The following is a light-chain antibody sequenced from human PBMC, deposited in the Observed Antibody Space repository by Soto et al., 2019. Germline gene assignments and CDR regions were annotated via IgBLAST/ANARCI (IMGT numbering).Light chain of an antibody. CDR1: SSDVGDYNY. CDR3: SSYTSTSTLHYV. J-gene: IGLJ1*01. V-gene: IGLV2-14*01. CDR2: EVS. Sequence: QTVVTQPASVSGSPGQSITISCTGTSSDVGDYNYVSWYQQHPGKAPKLMIYEVSNRPSGVSNRFSGSKSGNTASLTISGLQAEDEADYFCSSYTSTSTLHYVFGTGTKLTVL.